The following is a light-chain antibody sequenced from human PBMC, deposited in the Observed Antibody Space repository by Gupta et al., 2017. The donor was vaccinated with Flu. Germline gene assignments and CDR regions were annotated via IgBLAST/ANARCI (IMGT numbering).Light chain of an antibody. CDR1: QTIGSNY. CDR3: QQYVNSPPWT. J-gene: IGKJ1*01. V-gene: IGKV3-20*01. CDR2: GAS. Sequence: TLSLSPGEGATLSCRASQTIGSNYLAWYQQKPGQAPRLLIYGASSRATGVPDRFSGSGSGTDFTLIISRREPGDFAVYYCQQYVNSPPWTFGQGTKVEIK.